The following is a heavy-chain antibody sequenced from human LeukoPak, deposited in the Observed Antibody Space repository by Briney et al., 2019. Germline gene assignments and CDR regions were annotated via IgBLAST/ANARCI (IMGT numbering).Heavy chain of an antibody. V-gene: IGHV4-31*03. CDR2: IYYSGST. D-gene: IGHD6-25*01. CDR1: GGSLSSGGYY. J-gene: IGHJ4*02. CDR3: AREIAAGLVDY. Sequence: SETLSLTCTVSGGSLSSGGYYWSWLRQHPGKGLEWIGYIYYSGSTYYNPSLKSRVTISVDTSKNQFSLKLSSVTAADTAVYYCAREIAAGLVDYWGQGTLVTVSS.